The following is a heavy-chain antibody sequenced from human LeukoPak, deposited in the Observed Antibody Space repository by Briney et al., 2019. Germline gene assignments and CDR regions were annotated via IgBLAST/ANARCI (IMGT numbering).Heavy chain of an antibody. D-gene: IGHD3-10*01. CDR1: GGSISSGGYS. Sequence: SETLSLTCAVSGGSISSGGYSWSWIRQPPGKGLGGMGYIYHSGSTYYNPSLKSRVTISVDRSKNQFSLKLSSVTAADTAVYYCARASITMVRGDGAFDIWGQGTMVTVSS. CDR2: IYHSGST. J-gene: IGHJ3*02. CDR3: ARASITMVRGDGAFDI. V-gene: IGHV4-30-2*01.